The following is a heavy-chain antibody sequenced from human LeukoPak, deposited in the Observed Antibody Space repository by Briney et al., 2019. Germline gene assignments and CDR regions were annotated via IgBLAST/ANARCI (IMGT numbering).Heavy chain of an antibody. D-gene: IGHD3-22*01. J-gene: IGHJ4*02. CDR1: GFTFSSYA. CDR3: AKPRYCDSSGYYNFDY. CDR2: ISGSGGST. Sequence: GGSLRLSCAASGFTFSSYAMSWVRQAPGKGLEWVSAISGSGGSTYYADSVKGRFPISRDNSKNTLYLQMNSLRAEDTAVYYCAKPRYCDSSGYYNFDYWGQGTLVTVSS. V-gene: IGHV3-23*01.